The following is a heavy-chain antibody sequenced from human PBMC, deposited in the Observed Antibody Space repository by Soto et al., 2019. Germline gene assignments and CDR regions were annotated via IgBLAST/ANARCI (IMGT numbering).Heavy chain of an antibody. V-gene: IGHV3-9*01. CDR3: AKGLNKRERFTMIIVVTPLDY. J-gene: IGHJ4*02. CDR2: ISWSSGSL. Sequence: PGGSLRLTWSVSGVPFDDYAMHWVRQVPGKGLEWVSGISWSSGSLGYADSVRGRFTISRDNAKNSLYLQMNSLRPEDTAFYYCAKGLNKRERFTMIIVVTPLDYWGRGTLVTVSS. CDR1: GVPFDDYA. D-gene: IGHD3-22*01.